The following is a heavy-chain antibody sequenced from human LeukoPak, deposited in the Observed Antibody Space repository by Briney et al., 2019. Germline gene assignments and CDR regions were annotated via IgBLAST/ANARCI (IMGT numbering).Heavy chain of an antibody. CDR2: ISGIGTSI. CDR3: AKDRGSSCYTAVDC. V-gene: IGHV3-23*01. Sequence: GGSLRLSCAASGFTFSNYAMTWVRQAPVKGLEWVSVISGIGTSIYYADSVKGRFTISRDNSKNTLYLQMNSLRAEDTAVYYCAKDRGSSCYTAVDCWGQGTLVTVSS. D-gene: IGHD2-2*02. CDR1: GFTFSNYA. J-gene: IGHJ4*02.